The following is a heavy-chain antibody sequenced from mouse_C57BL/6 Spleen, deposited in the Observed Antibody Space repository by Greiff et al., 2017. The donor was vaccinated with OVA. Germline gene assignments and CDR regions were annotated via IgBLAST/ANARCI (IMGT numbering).Heavy chain of an antibody. CDR1: GFTFSDYY. CDR3: ARDQGIHYYGSRAMDY. Sequence: DVKLVESEGGLVQPGSSMKLSCTASGFTFSDYYMAWVRQVPEKGLEWVANINYDGSSTYYLDSLKSRFIISRDNAKNILYLQMSSLKSEDTATYYCARDQGIHYYGSRAMDYWGQGTSVTVSS. D-gene: IGHD1-1*01. CDR2: INYDGSST. V-gene: IGHV5-16*01. J-gene: IGHJ4*01.